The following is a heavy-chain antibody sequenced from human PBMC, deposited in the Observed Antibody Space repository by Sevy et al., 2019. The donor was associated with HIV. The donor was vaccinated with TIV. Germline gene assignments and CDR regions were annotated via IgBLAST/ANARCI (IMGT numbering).Heavy chain of an antibody. D-gene: IGHD6-19*01. CDR3: ARAVPATDAFDI. CDR1: GFTFSSYP. CDR2: ISGLSNYI. J-gene: IGHJ3*02. V-gene: IGHV3-21*01. Sequence: GESLKISCAASGFTFSSYPMHWVRQAPGKGLEWVSSISGLSNYIYYADSVKGRFSISRDNTKNSVYLQMNSLRGEDTAVFYSARAVPATDAFDIWGQGTLVTVSS.